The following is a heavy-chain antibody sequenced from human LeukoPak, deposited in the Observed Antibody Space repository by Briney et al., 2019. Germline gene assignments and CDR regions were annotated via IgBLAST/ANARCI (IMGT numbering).Heavy chain of an antibody. CDR2: INPSGGST. CDR1: GYTFTSYY. J-gene: IGHJ4*02. CDR3: ARALGGWYWYFDY. D-gene: IGHD6-19*01. Sequence: ASVKVSCTASGYTFTSYYMHWVRQAPGQGLEWMGIINPSGGSTSYAQKFQGRVTMTRDTSTSTVYVKLSSLRSEDTAVYYCARALGGWYWYFDYWGQGTLVTVSS. V-gene: IGHV1-46*01.